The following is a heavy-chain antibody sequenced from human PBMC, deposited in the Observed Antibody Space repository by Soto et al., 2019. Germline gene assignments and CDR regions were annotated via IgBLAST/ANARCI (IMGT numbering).Heavy chain of an antibody. V-gene: IGHV3-53*04. CDR3: ARSYSGYDLDYYYGMDV. CDR1: GFTVSSNY. CDR2: IYSGGST. Sequence: EVQLVESGGGLVQPGGSLRLSCAASGFTVSSNYISWVRQAPGKGLEWVSVIYSGGSTYYADSVKGRFTISRHNSKNTLYLQMNRLRAEVTAVYYCARSYSGYDLDYYYGMDVWGQGTTVTVSS. D-gene: IGHD5-12*01. J-gene: IGHJ6*02.